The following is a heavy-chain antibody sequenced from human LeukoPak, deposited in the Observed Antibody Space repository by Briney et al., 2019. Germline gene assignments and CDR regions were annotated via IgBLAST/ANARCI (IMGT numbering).Heavy chain of an antibody. CDR1: GYTFTSYA. CDR3: ARRTGATPFDY. D-gene: IGHD1-26*01. CDR2: INAGNGNT. J-gene: IGHJ4*02. Sequence: ASVKVSCKASGYTFTSYAMHWVRQAPGQRLEWMGWINAGNGNTKYSQKSQGRVTITRDTSASTAYMELSSLRSEDTAVYYCARRTGATPFDYWGQGTLVTVSS. V-gene: IGHV1-3*01.